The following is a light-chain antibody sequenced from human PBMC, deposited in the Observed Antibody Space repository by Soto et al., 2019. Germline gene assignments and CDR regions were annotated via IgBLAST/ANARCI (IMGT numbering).Light chain of an antibody. J-gene: IGLJ2*01. CDR3: ISYAGTAYVA. CDR1: SSDVGAHNY. CDR2: EVN. V-gene: IGLV2-8*01. Sequence: QSVLTQLPSASGSPGQSVTISCTGTSSDVGAHNYVSWYQQHPGKAPKLMIYEVNKRPSGVPDRFSGSKSGNTASLTVSGLHADDEADYYCISYAGTAYVAIGGGTKLTVL.